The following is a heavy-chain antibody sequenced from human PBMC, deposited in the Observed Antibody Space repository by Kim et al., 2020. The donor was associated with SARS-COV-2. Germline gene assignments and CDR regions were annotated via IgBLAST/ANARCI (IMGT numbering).Heavy chain of an antibody. CDR1: GFTVSSNY. J-gene: IGHJ4*02. CDR2: IYSGGST. V-gene: IGHV3-53*04. Sequence: GGSLRLSCAASGFTVSSNYMSWVRQAPGKGLEWVSFIYSGGSTYYADSVKGRFTISRHNSKNTLYLQMNSLRAEDTAVDYCARDSSGWYGGGFDYWGQGTLVTVSS. CDR3: ARDSSGWYGGGFDY. D-gene: IGHD6-19*01.